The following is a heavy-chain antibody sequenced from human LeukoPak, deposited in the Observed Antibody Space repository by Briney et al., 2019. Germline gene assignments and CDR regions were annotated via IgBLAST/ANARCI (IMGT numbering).Heavy chain of an antibody. CDR2: ISYDGSNK. CDR3: ARDQGRA. J-gene: IGHJ5*02. CDR1: GFTFSSYG. Sequence: GGSLRLSCAASGFTFSSYGMHWVRQAPGKGLEWVAVISYDGSNKYYADSVKGRFTISRDNSKNTLYLQMNSLRAEDTAVYYCARDQGRAWGQGILVTVSS. V-gene: IGHV3-30*03.